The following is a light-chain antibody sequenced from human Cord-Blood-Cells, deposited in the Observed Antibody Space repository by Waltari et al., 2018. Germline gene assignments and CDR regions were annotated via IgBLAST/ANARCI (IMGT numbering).Light chain of an antibody. CDR2: GAS. CDR1: QSVSSN. Sequence: EIVMTQSPATLSVSPGERATLSCRASQSVSSNLAWYQQKPGQAPRLLIYGASTRATGSPARFRGSGSGTEFTLTISSLQSEDFAVYYCQQYNNWLPYTFGQGTKLEIK. CDR3: QQYNNWLPYT. V-gene: IGKV3-15*01. J-gene: IGKJ2*01.